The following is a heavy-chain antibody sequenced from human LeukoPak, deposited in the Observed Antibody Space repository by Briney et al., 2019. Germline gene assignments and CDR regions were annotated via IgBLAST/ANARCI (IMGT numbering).Heavy chain of an antibody. Sequence: GGSLRLSCSVSGFTFSTYVMHWVRQAPGKGLEYVSAISSNGDNTYYADSVKGRFTISRDNYKNTLYLQMSSLRADDTAVYYCVRGTGYWGQGTLVTVPS. CDR1: GFTFSTYV. CDR3: VRGTGY. J-gene: IGHJ4*02. V-gene: IGHV3-64D*06. CDR2: ISSNGDNT.